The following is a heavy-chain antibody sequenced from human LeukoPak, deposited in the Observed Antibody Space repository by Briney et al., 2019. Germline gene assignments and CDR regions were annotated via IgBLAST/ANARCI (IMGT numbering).Heavy chain of an antibody. CDR2: INPSGTST. D-gene: IGHD2-21*01. Sequence: GASVKVSCKASGFTFTTYYMHWVRQAPGQGLEWMGLINPSGTSTNYARKFQGRVTMTRDTSTSTVYMELSSLRSEDTAAYYCAREFRGGYFDYWGQGTLVTVSS. CDR1: GFTFTTYY. CDR3: AREFRGGYFDY. J-gene: IGHJ4*02. V-gene: IGHV1-46*01.